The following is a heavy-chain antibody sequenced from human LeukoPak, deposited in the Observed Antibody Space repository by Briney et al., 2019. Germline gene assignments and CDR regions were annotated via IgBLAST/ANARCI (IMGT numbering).Heavy chain of an antibody. CDR1: GFTVSSTY. CDR2: IYSGGSI. V-gene: IGHV3-66*01. D-gene: IGHD2-2*01. Sequence: PGGSLRLSCAVSGFTVSSTYINWVRQAPGKGLEWVSVIYSGGSIYYGDSVKGRFTISRDNSKNTVYLQMNSLRGEDTAVYYCARVRVPAEGNWFDPWGQGTLVTVSS. J-gene: IGHJ5*02. CDR3: ARVRVPAEGNWFDP.